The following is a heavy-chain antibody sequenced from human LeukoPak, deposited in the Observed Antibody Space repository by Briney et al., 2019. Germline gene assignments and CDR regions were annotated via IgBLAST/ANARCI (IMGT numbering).Heavy chain of an antibody. CDR2: IYYSGST. J-gene: IGHJ4*02. CDR3: ARDFERYYFDY. CDR1: GGSISSYY. Sequence: SETLSLTCTVSGGSISSYYWSWIRQPPGKGLEWIGYIYYSGSTNYNPSLKSRVTMSVDTSKNQFSLKLSSVTAADTAVYYCARDFERYYFDYWGQGTLVTVSS. V-gene: IGHV4-59*12.